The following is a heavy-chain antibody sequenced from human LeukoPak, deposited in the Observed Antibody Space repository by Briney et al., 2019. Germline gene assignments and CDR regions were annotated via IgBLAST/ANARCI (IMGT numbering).Heavy chain of an antibody. J-gene: IGHJ4*02. CDR1: GFTFSRYW. Sequence: PGGSLRLSCVASGFTFSRYWMSWVRQAPGKGLEWVANINQHGSEKYYVDSVKGRFTISRDNAKNSLYLQMNSLRAEDTAVYYCARVPLLGYCSSTSCPNDYWGQGTLVTVSS. CDR3: ARVPLLGYCSSTSCPNDY. CDR2: INQHGSEK. D-gene: IGHD2-2*01. V-gene: IGHV3-7*01.